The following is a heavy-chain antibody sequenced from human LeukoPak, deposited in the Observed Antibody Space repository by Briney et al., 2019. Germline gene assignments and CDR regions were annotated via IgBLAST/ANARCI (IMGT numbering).Heavy chain of an antibody. CDR1: GGSISSSSYY. V-gene: IGHV4-39*01. J-gene: IGHJ4*02. Sequence: PSETLSLTCTVSGGSISSSSYYWGWIRQPSGKGLEWIGSIYYSGSTYYNPSLKSRVTISVDTSKNQFSLKLSSVTAADTAVYYCARVGWAAGTFDYWGQGTLVTVSS. CDR2: IYYSGST. CDR3: ARVGWAAGTFDY. D-gene: IGHD6-13*01.